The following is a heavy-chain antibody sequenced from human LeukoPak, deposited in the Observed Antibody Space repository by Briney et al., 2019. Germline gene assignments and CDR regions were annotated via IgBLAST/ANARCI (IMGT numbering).Heavy chain of an antibody. CDR2: IYYSGST. V-gene: IGHV4-59*12. Sequence: SETLSLTCTVSGGSISSYYWSWIRQPPGKGLEWIGYIYYSGSTNYNPSLKSRVTISVDTSKNQFSLKLSSVTAADTAVYYCARVGGAGSGWSIFDYWGQGTLVTVSS. D-gene: IGHD6-19*01. CDR3: ARVGGAGSGWSIFDY. J-gene: IGHJ4*02. CDR1: GGSISSYY.